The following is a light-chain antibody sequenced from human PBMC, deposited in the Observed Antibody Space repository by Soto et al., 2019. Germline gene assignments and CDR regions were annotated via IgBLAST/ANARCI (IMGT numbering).Light chain of an antibody. J-gene: IGKJ4*01. CDR1: QSVSSN. CDR2: GAS. CDR3: QHYANWPLT. Sequence: EILLTQSPATLSVSPGERATLSCRASQSVSSNLAWYQQKPGQPPRLLIYGASTRATGIPARFSGSGSGTECTLTISRLQSEDFAIYYCQHYANWPLTFGGGTKVDTK. V-gene: IGKV3-15*01.